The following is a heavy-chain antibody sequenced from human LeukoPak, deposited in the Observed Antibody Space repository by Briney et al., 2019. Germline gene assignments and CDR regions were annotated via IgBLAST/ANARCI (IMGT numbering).Heavy chain of an antibody. CDR1: GGSISSSSYY. CDR2: IYYSGST. J-gene: IGHJ4*02. D-gene: IGHD6-19*01. V-gene: IGHV4-39*07. Sequence: SETLSLTCTVSGGSISSSSYYWGWIRQPPGKGLEWIGSIYYSGSTYYNPSLKSRVTISVETSKNQFSLKLTSVTAADAAVYYCARITVAGTNPFDYWGQGTLVTVSS. CDR3: ARITVAGTNPFDY.